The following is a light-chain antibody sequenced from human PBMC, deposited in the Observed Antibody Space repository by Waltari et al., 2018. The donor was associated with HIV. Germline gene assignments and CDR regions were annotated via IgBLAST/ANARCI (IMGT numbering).Light chain of an antibody. V-gene: IGLV3-19*01. CDR2: GKN. J-gene: IGLJ2*01. CDR1: SLRSYY. Sequence: SSELTQDPAVPVALGQTVRITCQGHSLRSYYASWYQQKPGQAPVLFIYGKNNRPPGIPDRFSGSSSGNTASLTITGAQAEDEADYYCNSRDSSGNHLVFGGGTKLTVL. CDR3: NSRDSSGNHLV.